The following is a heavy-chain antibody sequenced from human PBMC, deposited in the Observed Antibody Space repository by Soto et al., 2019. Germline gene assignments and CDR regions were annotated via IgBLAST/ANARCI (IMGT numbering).Heavy chain of an antibody. J-gene: IGHJ3*02. V-gene: IGHV4-39*01. D-gene: IGHD2-15*01. CDR3: ARLTDIVVVVAATVAFDI. CDR1: GGSISSSSYY. CDR2: IYYSGST. Sequence: SETLSLTCTVSGGSISSSSYYWGWIRQPPGKGLEWIGSIYYSGSTYYNPSLKSRVTISVDTSKNQFSLKLSSVTAADTAVYYCARLTDIVVVVAATVAFDIWGQGTMVTVSS.